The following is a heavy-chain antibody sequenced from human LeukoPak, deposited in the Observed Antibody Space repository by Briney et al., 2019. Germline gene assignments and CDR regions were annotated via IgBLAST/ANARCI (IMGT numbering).Heavy chain of an antibody. CDR1: GFTFSSYG. CDR2: IRYDGSNK. J-gene: IGHJ4*02. V-gene: IGHV3-30*02. CDR3: AKDQPGHGGNSGYYFDY. D-gene: IGHD4-23*01. Sequence: GGPLRLSCAASGFTFSSYGMHWVRQAPGKGLEWVAFIRYDGSNKYYADSVKGRFTISRDNSKNTLYLQMNSLRAEDTAVYYCAKDQPGHGGNSGYYFDYWGQGTLVTVSS.